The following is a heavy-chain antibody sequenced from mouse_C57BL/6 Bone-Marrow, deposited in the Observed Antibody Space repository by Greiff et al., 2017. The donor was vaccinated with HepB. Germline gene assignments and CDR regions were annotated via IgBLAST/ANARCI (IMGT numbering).Heavy chain of an antibody. CDR3: ARHYGSSSPYAMDY. Sequence: VPLPPPGAELVKPGASVPMSCKASGYTFTSSWLTLLPQRPGQVLEWIGDLYPGSGSTNYNEKFKSKATLTVDTSSSTAYMQLSSLTSEDSAVYYCARHYGSSSPYAMDYWGQGTSVTVSS. CDR1: GYTFTSSW. CDR2: LYPGSGST. D-gene: IGHD1-1*01. J-gene: IGHJ4*01. V-gene: IGHV1-55*01.